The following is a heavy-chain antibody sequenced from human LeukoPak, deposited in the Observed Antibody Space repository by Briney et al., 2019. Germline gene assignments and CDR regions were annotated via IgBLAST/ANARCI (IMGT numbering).Heavy chain of an antibody. D-gene: IGHD4-17*01. CDR3: ATSGYGDYRTY. J-gene: IGHJ4*02. CDR1: GFTVSSNY. Sequence: SGGSLRLSCVDSGFTVSSNYMSWVRQAPGKGLEWVSVIYSGGSTYYADSVKGRFTISRDNSKNTLYLQMNSLRAEDTAVYYCATSGYGDYRTYWGQGTLVTVSS. V-gene: IGHV3-53*01. CDR2: IYSGGST.